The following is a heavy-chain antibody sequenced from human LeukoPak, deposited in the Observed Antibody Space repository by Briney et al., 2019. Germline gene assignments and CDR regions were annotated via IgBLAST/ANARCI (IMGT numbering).Heavy chain of an antibody. D-gene: IGHD3-9*01. J-gene: IGHJ6*02. CDR3: ARDPSLRYFDWSHYGMDV. V-gene: IGHV3-30-3*01. CDR1: GFSFSSYA. Sequence: GGSLRLSCTASGFSFSSYAMHWVRQAPGKGLGWVAVISYDGSNKYYADSVKGRFTISRDNSKNTLYLQMNSLRAEDTAVYYCARDPSLRYFDWSHYGMDVWGQGTTVTVSS. CDR2: ISYDGSNK.